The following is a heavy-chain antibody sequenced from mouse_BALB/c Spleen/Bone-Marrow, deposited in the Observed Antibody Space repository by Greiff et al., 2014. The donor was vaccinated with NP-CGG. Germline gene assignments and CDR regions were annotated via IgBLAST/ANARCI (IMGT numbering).Heavy chain of an antibody. CDR2: INDNGGST. Sequence: EVQLVESGGGLVQPGGSLKLSCAASGFTFSNYGMSWVRQTPDKRLELVATINDNGGSTYYPDSVKGRFTISRDTAKNTLYLQMSSLKSEETAMYYCVRGDYGNYVDYFDFWGQGTTLTASS. CDR3: VRGDYGNYVDYFDF. J-gene: IGHJ2*01. D-gene: IGHD2-1*01. CDR1: GFTFSNYG. V-gene: IGHV5-6-3*01.